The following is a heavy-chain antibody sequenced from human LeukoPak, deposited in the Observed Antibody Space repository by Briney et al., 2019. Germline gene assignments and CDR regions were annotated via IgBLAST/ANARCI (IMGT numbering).Heavy chain of an antibody. J-gene: IGHJ3*02. CDR3: ARVFGSGSYFDAFDI. Sequence: GGSLRLSCAASGFTFSTYSMIWVRQAPGKGLEWVSSISSSSSYIYYADSVKGRLTISRDDAKNSLYLQMNSLRAEDTAVYYCARVFGSGSYFDAFDIWGQGTMVTVSS. D-gene: IGHD3-10*01. V-gene: IGHV3-21*01. CDR2: ISSSSSYI. CDR1: GFTFSTYS.